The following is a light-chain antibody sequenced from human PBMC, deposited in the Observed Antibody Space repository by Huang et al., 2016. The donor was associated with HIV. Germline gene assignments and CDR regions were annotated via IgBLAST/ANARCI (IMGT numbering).Light chain of an antibody. V-gene: IGKV3-15*01. J-gene: IGKJ1*01. Sequence: EIVMTQSPATLSVSPGERATPSCGASQSVSSNLAWYQQKPGQTPRLLIFGASTRATGVPARFSGSGSGTDFTLTISSLQSEDFAVYYCQQYDNWPPTFGQGTKVEI. CDR3: QQYDNWPPT. CDR1: QSVSSN. CDR2: GAS.